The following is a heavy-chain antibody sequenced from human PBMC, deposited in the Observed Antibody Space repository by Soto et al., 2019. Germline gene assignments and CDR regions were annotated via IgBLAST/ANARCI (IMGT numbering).Heavy chain of an antibody. V-gene: IGHV4-59*01. CDR3: ARRWGTYFDF. CDR1: GGSISSYY. D-gene: IGHD7-27*01. CDR2: IYYSGST. Sequence: SETLSLTCTDSGGSISSYYWSWIRQPPGKGLEWIGYIYYSGSTDYDPSLKSRVTISVDTSKNQFSLKLSSVTAADTAVYYCARRWGTYFDFWGQGTLVTVSS. J-gene: IGHJ4*02.